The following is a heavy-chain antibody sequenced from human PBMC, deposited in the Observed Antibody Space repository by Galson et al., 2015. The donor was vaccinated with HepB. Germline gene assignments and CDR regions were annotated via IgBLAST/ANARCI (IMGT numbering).Heavy chain of an antibody. CDR2: ISGSGGST. CDR1: GFTFSSYA. V-gene: IGHV3-23*01. D-gene: IGHD2-2*01. Sequence: SLRLSCAASGFTFSSYAMSWVRQAPGKGLEWVSAISGSGGSTYYVDSVKGRFTISRDNSKNTLYLQMNSLRAEDTAVYYCAKGGIVVVPAAIGEDPVAFDPWGQGTLVTVSS. J-gene: IGHJ5*02. CDR3: AKGGIVVVPAAIGEDPVAFDP.